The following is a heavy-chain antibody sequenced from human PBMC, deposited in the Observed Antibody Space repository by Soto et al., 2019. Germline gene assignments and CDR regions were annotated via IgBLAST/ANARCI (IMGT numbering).Heavy chain of an antibody. Sequence: SETLSLTCNVSGGSISIYYWSWIRQPPGKGLERNGYIYYTRTTNYNPNNKNRNNININSSKNQNYMNITYVSAADTAVYYCARVPDYWGQGILVTVS. J-gene: IGHJ4*02. CDR1: GGSISIYY. CDR2: IYYTRTT. D-gene: IGHD2-2*01. V-gene: IGHV4-59*08. CDR3: ARVPDY.